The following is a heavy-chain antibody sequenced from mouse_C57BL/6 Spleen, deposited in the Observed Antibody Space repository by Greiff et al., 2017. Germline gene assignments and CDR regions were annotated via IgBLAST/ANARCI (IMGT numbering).Heavy chain of an antibody. CDR1: GFTFSDYY. D-gene: IGHD1-1*01. CDR2: INYDGSST. V-gene: IGHV5-16*01. J-gene: IGHJ2*01. CDR3: ARGGGGSSYCYFDY. Sequence: EVKVVESEGGLVQPGSSMKLSCTASGFTFSDYYMAWVRQVPEKGLEWVANINYDGSSTYYLDSLKSRFIISRDNAKNILYLQMSSLKSEDTATYYCARGGGGSSYCYFDYWGQGTTLTVSS.